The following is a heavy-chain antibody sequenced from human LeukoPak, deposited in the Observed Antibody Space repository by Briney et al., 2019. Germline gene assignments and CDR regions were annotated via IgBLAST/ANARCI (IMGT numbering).Heavy chain of an antibody. CDR2: IYTSGST. V-gene: IGHV4-4*07. CDR3: ARALDYYGSGSTFDY. CDR1: GGSISSYY. Sequence: PSETLSLTCTVSGGSISSYYWSWIRQPAGKGLEWIGRIYTSGSTNYNPSLKSRVTMSVDTSKNQFSLKLSSVTAADAAVYYCARALDYYGSGSTFDYWGQGTLVTVSS. J-gene: IGHJ4*02. D-gene: IGHD3-10*01.